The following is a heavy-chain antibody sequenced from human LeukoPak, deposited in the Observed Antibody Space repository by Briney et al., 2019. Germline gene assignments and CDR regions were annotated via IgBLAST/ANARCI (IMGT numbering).Heavy chain of an antibody. D-gene: IGHD6-19*01. CDR2: IYPGDSDT. CDR3: ARRVAGLYYFDY. Sequence: GESLKISWKGSGYSFTSFWIGGVRQMPGKGLEWVGVIYPGDSDTRYSPSFQGQVTISADKSITTAYLQCSSLKASDTAMYYCARRVAGLYYFDYWGQGTLVTVSS. CDR1: GYSFTSFW. J-gene: IGHJ4*02. V-gene: IGHV5-51*01.